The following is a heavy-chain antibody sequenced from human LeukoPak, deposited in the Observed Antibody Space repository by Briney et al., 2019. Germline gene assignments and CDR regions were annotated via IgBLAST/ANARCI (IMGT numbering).Heavy chain of an antibody. J-gene: IGHJ6*02. CDR2: IYHSGST. D-gene: IGHD6-13*01. Sequence: SETLSLTCTVSGYSISSGYYWGWLRHPPGKGLEWIGSIYHSGSTYYNPSLKSRVTISVDTSKNQFSLKLSSVTAADTAVYYCARDQVYSSSWYLSYYGMDVWGQGTTVTVSS. CDR1: GYSISSGYY. V-gene: IGHV4-38-2*02. CDR3: ARDQVYSSSWYLSYYGMDV.